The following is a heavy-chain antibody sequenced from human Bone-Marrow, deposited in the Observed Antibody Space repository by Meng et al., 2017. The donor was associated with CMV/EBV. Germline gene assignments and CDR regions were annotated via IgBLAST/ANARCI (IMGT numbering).Heavy chain of an antibody. CDR3: AIVAGYTASG. CDR2: INWNGGSK. V-gene: IGHV3-20*04. D-gene: IGHD2-2*02. J-gene: IGHJ4*02. CDR1: GFTIADSG. Sequence: GESLKISCAASGFTIADSGMSWVRQGPAKGLEWVSKINWNGGSKSYGESVKGRFTISRDNSKNSLYLQMNSLRAEDTAVYYCAIVAGYTASGWGQGTLVTVSS.